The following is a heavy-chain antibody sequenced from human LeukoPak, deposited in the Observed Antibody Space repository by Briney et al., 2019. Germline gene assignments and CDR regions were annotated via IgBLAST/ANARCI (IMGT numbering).Heavy chain of an antibody. J-gene: IGHJ4*02. Sequence: PSETLSLTCAVYGGSFSGYYWSWIRQPPGKGLEWIGEINHSGSTNYNPSLKSRATISVDTSKNQFSLKLSSVTAADTAVYYCARSIAAAIDYWGQGTLVTVSS. CDR2: INHSGST. CDR1: GGSFSGYY. D-gene: IGHD6-13*01. CDR3: ARSIAAAIDY. V-gene: IGHV4-34*01.